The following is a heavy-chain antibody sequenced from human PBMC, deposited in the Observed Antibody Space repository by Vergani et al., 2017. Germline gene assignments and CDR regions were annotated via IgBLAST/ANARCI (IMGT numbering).Heavy chain of an antibody. J-gene: IGHJ6*03. CDR3: AQGYYYYMDV. Sequence: QITLTESGRTLVKPTQTLTLTCSFSGFSLSSDGVGVGWVRQPPGKALEWLALMYWNDDKRYSPSLKNRLTITKDTSKNQVVLTMTNIDPMDTATYYCAQGYYYYMDVWGQGTTVTVSS. V-gene: IGHV2-5*01. CDR2: MYWNDDK. CDR1: GFSLSSDGVG.